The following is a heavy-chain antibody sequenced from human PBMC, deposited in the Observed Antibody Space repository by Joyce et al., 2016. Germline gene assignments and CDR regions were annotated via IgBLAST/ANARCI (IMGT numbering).Heavy chain of an antibody. V-gene: IGHV3-74*01. CDR3: GSVFEY. J-gene: IGHJ4*02. CDR2: VDSDGSGK. Sequence: EVQLVESGGGLLPPGGSLRLSCAASGFTFTNYWMHWVRQAPGKGLVWVGRVDSDGSGKSYEDSVKGRFTISRDNAKNMVYLQMNSLRTEDTAVYDCGSVFEYWGRGALVTVSS. CDR1: GFTFTNYW.